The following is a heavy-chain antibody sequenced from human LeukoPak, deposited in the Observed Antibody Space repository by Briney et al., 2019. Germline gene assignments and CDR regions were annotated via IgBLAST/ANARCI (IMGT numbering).Heavy chain of an antibody. V-gene: IGHV3-23*01. CDR2: ISGSGGST. Sequence: PGESLRISCAASGFTFSSYAMSWVRQAPGKGLEWVSAISGSGGSTYYADSVKGRFTISRDNSKNTLYQQMNSLRAEDTAVYYCAKNVLLWLGELSAWFDPWGQGTLVTVSS. CDR3: AKNVLLWLGELSAWFDP. J-gene: IGHJ5*02. D-gene: IGHD3-10*01. CDR1: GFTFSSYA.